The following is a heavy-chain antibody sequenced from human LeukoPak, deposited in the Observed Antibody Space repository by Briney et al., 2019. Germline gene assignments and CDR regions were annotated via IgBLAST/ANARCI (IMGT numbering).Heavy chain of an antibody. CDR3: ARDAFYCSSTSCYDH. CDR2: ISTCASAV. D-gene: IGHD2-2*01. V-gene: IGHV3-48*04. CDR1: GFTFSSYS. J-gene: IGHJ5*02. Sequence: GGSLRLSCAASGFTFSSYSMNWVRQAPGQGLKWISYISTCASAVYYADSVKGRFTISRDNAKTSLYLQMNSLRAEDTAVYYCARDAFYCSSTSCYDHWGQGTLVTVSS.